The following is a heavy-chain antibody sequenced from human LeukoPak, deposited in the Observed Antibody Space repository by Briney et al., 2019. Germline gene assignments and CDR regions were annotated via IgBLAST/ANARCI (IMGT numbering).Heavy chain of an antibody. J-gene: IGHJ6*03. CDR3: ARTTEGGYTYDYFYYYYMDV. CDR2: IYYSGST. D-gene: IGHD5-18*01. V-gene: IGHV4-59*01. CDR1: GGYY. Sequence: SETLSLTCAVYGGYYWGWIRQPPGKGLEWIGYIYYSGSTNYNPSLKSRVTISVDTSKNQFSLKLSSVTAADTAVYYCARTTEGGYTYDYFYYYYMDVWGKGTTVTISS.